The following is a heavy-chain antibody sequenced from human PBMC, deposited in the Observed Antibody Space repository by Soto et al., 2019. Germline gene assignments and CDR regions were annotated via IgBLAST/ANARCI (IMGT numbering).Heavy chain of an antibody. Sequence: EVQLVESGGGLVQPGRSLRLSCAASGFTFDDYAMHWVRQAPGKGMEWGSGISWNSGSIGYADSVKGRFTISRDNAKNSLYLQMNSLRADDTALYYCAKDHCSGGSCYCLDYWGQGTLVTVSS. V-gene: IGHV3-9*01. CDR1: GFTFDDYA. CDR3: AKDHCSGGSCYCLDY. CDR2: ISWNSGSI. D-gene: IGHD2-15*01. J-gene: IGHJ4*02.